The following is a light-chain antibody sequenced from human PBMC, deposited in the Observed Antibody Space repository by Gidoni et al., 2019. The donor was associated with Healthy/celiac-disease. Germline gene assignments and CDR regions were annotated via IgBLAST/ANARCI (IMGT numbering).Light chain of an antibody. V-gene: IGKV3-11*01. Sequence: DIVLTQSPATLSLSPGERATLSCRASQSVSSYLAWYQQKPAQAPSLLIYDASNRATGIPARFSGSGSGTDFTLTISSLEPADFAVYYCQQRSNWPLLTFGGGTKVEIK. J-gene: IGKJ4*01. CDR3: QQRSNWPLLT. CDR1: QSVSSY. CDR2: DAS.